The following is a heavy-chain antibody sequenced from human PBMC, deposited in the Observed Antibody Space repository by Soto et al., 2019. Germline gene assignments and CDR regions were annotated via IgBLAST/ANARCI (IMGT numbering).Heavy chain of an antibody. CDR1: GGSVSSGSYY. CDR3: ARWANGGYYYYYGMDV. J-gene: IGHJ6*02. D-gene: IGHD7-27*01. CDR2: IYYSGST. Sequence: QVQLQESGPGLVKPSETLSLTCTVSGGSVSSGSYYWSWIRQPPGKGLEWIGYIYYSGSTNYNPSLKSRVTISVDTSKNQFSLKLSSVTAADTAVYYCARWANGGYYYYYGMDVWGQGTTVTVSS. V-gene: IGHV4-61*01.